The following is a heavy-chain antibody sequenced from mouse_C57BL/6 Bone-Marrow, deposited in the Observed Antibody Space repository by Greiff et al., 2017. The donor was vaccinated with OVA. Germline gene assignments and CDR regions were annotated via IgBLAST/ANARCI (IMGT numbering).Heavy chain of an antibody. CDR1: GFSLTSYA. CDR2: IWTGGGT. CDR3: ARGGYYCSRRGPWFAY. Sequence: VQLQQSGPGLVAPSQSLSITCTVSGFSLTSYAISWVRQPPGKGLEWLGVIWTGGGTNYNSALKSRLSISKDNSKSQFFLNMNSLQTDDTARYHCARGGYYCSRRGPWFAYWGQGTLVTVSA. J-gene: IGHJ3*01. D-gene: IGHD1-1*01. V-gene: IGHV2-9-1*01.